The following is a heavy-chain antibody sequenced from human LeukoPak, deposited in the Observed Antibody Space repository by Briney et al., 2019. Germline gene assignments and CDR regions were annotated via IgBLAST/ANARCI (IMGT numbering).Heavy chain of an antibody. D-gene: IGHD1-26*01. Sequence: GESLKISCKGSGYSFTSYWIGWVRQVPGKGLEWMGIIYPSDSDTRYSPSFQGQVTVSVDRSISTAYLQWSSLKASDTAMYFCARSLTVASGVDYWGQGTLVTVSS. J-gene: IGHJ4*02. V-gene: IGHV5-51*01. CDR1: GYSFTSYW. CDR3: ARSLTVASGVDY. CDR2: IYPSDSDT.